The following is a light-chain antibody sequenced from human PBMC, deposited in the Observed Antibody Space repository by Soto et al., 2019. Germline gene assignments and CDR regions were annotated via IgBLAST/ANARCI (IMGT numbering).Light chain of an antibody. J-gene: IGKJ4*01. CDR1: QDISNY. V-gene: IGKV1-33*01. CDR2: DAS. CDR3: QQYDNLPFT. Sequence: EIQMTQSPSSLSAYVGDRVTITCQASQDISNYLNWYQQKPGKAPKLLIYDASNLETGVPSRFSGSGSGTDFTFTISSLQPEDIATYYCQQYDNLPFTFGGGTKVDIK.